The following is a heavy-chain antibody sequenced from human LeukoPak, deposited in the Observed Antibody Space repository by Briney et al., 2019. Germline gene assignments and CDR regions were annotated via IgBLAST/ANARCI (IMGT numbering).Heavy chain of an antibody. Sequence: GGSLRLSCAPSGVTFRGYGMHWVRQAPGKGLVWVSRINSDGSSTSYADSAKGRFTISRDNAKNTLYLQMNSLRAEDTAVYYWARDEGSITMFRGVIPNRFDPWGQGTLVTVSS. CDR1: GVTFRGYG. CDR2: INSDGSST. D-gene: IGHD3-10*01. CDR3: ARDEGSITMFRGVIPNRFDP. J-gene: IGHJ5*02. V-gene: IGHV3-74*01.